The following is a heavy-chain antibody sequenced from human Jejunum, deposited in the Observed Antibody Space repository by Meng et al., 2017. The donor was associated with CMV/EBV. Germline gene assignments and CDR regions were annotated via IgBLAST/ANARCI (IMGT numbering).Heavy chain of an antibody. CDR1: SHTFNNSG. Sequence: VPLVQFGDEVKKPGASVQVFCASSSHTFNNSGVSWIRQAPGQGLEWMGMVSPSDGATNYAQNFQDRVTMTTDTSTNTVYMDLFSLRSDDTAVYYCERERAVTCYFDYWGQGTLVTVSS. D-gene: IGHD2-21*02. CDR2: VSPSDGAT. V-gene: IGHV1-18*01. CDR3: ERERAVTCYFDY. J-gene: IGHJ4*02.